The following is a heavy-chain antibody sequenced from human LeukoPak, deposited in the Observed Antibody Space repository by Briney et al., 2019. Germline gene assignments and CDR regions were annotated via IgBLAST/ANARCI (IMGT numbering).Heavy chain of an antibody. V-gene: IGHV3-48*03. CDR2: IDTGGSSV. CDR1: GFIFRTYE. Sequence: PGGSLRLSCAASGFIFRTYEMNWVRQAPGKGLEWLSYIDTGGSSVYYADSVKGRFTMSRDNAENSLYLQMDSLRPDDTAVYYCARERYDSFGTDVWGQGTTVTVSS. D-gene: IGHD3-22*01. J-gene: IGHJ6*02. CDR3: ARERYDSFGTDV.